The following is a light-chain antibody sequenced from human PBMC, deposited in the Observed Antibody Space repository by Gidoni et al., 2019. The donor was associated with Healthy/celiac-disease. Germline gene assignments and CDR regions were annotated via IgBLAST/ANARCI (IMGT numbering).Light chain of an antibody. V-gene: IGKV4-1*01. Sequence: SLGERATINCKSSQSVLYSSNNKNYLAWYQQKPGQPPKLLIYWASTRESGVPDRFSGSGSGTDFTLYISSLQAEDVAVYYCQQYYSTPLTFGPGTKVDIK. CDR1: QSVLYSSNNKNY. J-gene: IGKJ3*01. CDR3: QQYYSTPLT. CDR2: WAS.